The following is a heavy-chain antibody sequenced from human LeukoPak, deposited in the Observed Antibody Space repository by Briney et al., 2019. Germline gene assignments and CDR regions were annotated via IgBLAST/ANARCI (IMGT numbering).Heavy chain of an antibody. Sequence: SETLSLTCTVSGGSISNHYWSWIRQAPGKGLHFIGYIHYSGNTNYNPSLKSRVTISVDTSKNQLSLNLISVTAADTAVYYCARHMSGVIVPAGGMDVWGQGTTVTVSS. J-gene: IGHJ6*02. CDR2: IHYSGNT. CDR1: GGSISNHY. CDR3: ARHMSGVIVPAGGMDV. D-gene: IGHD2-2*01. V-gene: IGHV4-59*08.